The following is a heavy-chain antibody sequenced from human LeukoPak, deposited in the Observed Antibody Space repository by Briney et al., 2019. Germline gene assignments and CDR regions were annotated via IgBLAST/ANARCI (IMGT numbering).Heavy chain of an antibody. CDR2: IYHSGST. V-gene: IGHV4-30-2*01. CDR1: GGSISSGGYY. D-gene: IGHD6-13*01. Sequence: PSQTLSLTCTVSGGSISSGGYYWSWIRQPPGKGLEWIGYIYHSGSTYYNPSLKSRVTISVDRSKNQFSLKLSSVTAADTAVYYCSRNVRPLVRIAAAGYFDYWGQGTLVTVSS. CDR3: SRNVRPLVRIAAAGYFDY. J-gene: IGHJ4*02.